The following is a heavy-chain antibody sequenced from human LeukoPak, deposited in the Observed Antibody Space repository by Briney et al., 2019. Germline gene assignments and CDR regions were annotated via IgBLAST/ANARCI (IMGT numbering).Heavy chain of an antibody. CDR1: GGSISSSTYY. CDR2: IYYSGST. V-gene: IGHV4-39*01. J-gene: IGHJ4*02. Sequence: PSETLSLTCTVSGGSISSSTYYWGWIRQPPGKGLDWIGSIYYSGSTYYNPSLKSRVTISVDTSKNQFSLKLNSVTAADTAVYFCARHNSFDYLSPIDSWGQGTLVTVSS. D-gene: IGHD3-9*01. CDR3: ARHNSFDYLSPIDS.